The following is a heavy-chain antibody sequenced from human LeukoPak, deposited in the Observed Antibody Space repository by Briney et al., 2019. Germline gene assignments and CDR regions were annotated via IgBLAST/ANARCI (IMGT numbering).Heavy chain of an antibody. CDR2: IYYSGST. CDR3: ARHPMVRGVIVNWFDP. D-gene: IGHD3-10*01. CDR1: GGSISSSNYS. J-gene: IGHJ5*02. V-gene: IGHV4-39*01. Sequence: SETLSFTCTVSGGSISSSNYSWGWIRQPPGKGLEWIGTIYYSGSTYYNPSLKSRVTITVDTSKNQFSLRLSSVTAADTAVYYCARHPMVRGVIVNWFDPWGQGTLVTVSS.